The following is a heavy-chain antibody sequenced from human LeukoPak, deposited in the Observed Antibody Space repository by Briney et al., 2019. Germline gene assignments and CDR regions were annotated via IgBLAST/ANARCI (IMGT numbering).Heavy chain of an antibody. V-gene: IGHV3-23*01. CDR2: ISGSGGST. D-gene: IGHD4-17*01. Sequence: GGSQRLSCAASGFTLSSYAMSGVRQAPGKGLEWVSAISGSGGSTYYADSVKGRFTISRDSSKNTLYLQMNSLRAEDTAVYYCAKGDGDYLFDYWGQGTLVTVSS. CDR3: AKGDGDYLFDY. CDR1: GFTLSSYA. J-gene: IGHJ4*02.